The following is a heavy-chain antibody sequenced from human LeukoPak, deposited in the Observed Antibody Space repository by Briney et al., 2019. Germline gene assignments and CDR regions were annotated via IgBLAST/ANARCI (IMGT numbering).Heavy chain of an antibody. CDR3: ARDFLPGNSWYSGY. CDR2: IWYDGSNK. CDR1: GFTFSSYG. Sequence: GGSLRLSCAASGFTFSSYGMHWVRQAPGKGLEWVAVIWYDGSNKYYADSVKGRFTISRDNSKNTLYLQMNSLRAEDTAVYYCARDFLPGNSWYSGYWGQGILVTVSS. J-gene: IGHJ4*02. D-gene: IGHD6-13*01. V-gene: IGHV3-33*01.